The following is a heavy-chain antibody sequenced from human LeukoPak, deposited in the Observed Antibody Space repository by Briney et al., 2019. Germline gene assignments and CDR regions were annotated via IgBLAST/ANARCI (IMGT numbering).Heavy chain of an antibody. D-gene: IGHD3-3*01. CDR1: GGSISSRTYY. CDR3: ARLGRTYYDFWSGP. J-gene: IGHJ5*02. V-gene: IGHV4-39*01. CDR2: IYYRGST. Sequence: SETLSLTCTVSGGSISSRTYYWGWVRQPPGKVLEWIGTIYYRGSTYYNPSLKSRVTISVDTSKNQFSLKLTSVTAADTAVYYCARLGRTYYDFWSGPWGQGTLVTVSS.